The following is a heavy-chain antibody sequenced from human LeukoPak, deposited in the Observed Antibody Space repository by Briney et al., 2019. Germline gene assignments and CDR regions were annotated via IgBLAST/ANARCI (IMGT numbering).Heavy chain of an antibody. D-gene: IGHD1-26*01. J-gene: IGHJ4*02. CDR1: GFIFTSHW. CDR2: INGDGSRR. CDR3: VRDPRGDGSSSFGY. V-gene: IGHV3-74*01. Sequence: GGSLRLSCAASGFIFTSHWMFWVRQVPGKGLVWVSRINGDGSRREYADSVKGRFTISTDNAKNTLYLQMNSLSAEDTGLYYCVRDPRGDGSSSFGYWGQGTLVTVSS.